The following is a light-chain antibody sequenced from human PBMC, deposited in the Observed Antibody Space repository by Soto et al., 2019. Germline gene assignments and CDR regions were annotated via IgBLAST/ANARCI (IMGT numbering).Light chain of an antibody. CDR1: QSITHW. CDR2: KAS. V-gene: IGKV1-5*03. J-gene: IGKJ4*01. Sequence: IQMTQSPSTVSASVGGRVTITCRASQSITHWLAWYQQKPGEAPKLLIYKASSLKSGVPSRFSGSGSGTDFTLTISSLQPDDFATYYCQQYNSYPLTFGGGTKVDIK. CDR3: QQYNSYPLT.